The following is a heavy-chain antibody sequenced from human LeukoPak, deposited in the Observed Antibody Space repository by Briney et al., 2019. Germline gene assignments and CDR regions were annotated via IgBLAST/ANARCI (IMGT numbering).Heavy chain of an antibody. CDR1: GGSISSYL. D-gene: IGHD5-18*01. Sequence: SETLSLTCAVSGGSISSYLWSWVRQPPGKGLEWIGYIYYSGSTNYHPSLKRRVPISIDTPKKQFSLNLSSVTAAGTAVYYCARGASGYSYGWGQGTKATDSS. V-gene: IGHV4-59*01. CDR2: IYYSGST. J-gene: IGHJ4*02. CDR3: ARGASGYSYG.